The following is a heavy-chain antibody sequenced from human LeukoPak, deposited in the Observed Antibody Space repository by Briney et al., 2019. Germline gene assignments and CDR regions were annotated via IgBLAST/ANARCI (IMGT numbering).Heavy chain of an antibody. CDR1: GFTFSSYD. V-gene: IGHV3-23*01. CDR2: ISDSGHST. D-gene: IGHD3-16*01. Sequence: SGGSLRLSCVVSGFTFSSYDMSWVRQAPGKGLEWVSTISDSGHSTSYADSVKGRFTISRDNSKNTLYLQMNSLRAEDTALYYCATGEFYFDFWGQGTLVTVSS. CDR3: ATGEFYFDF. J-gene: IGHJ4*02.